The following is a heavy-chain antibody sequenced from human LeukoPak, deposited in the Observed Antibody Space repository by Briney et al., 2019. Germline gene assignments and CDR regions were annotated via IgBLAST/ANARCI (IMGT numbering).Heavy chain of an antibody. J-gene: IGHJ4*02. CDR3: ARSVVVPAAMYGYYFDY. Sequence: SETLSLTCAVYGGSFSGYYWSWTRQPPGKGLEWIGEINHSGSTNYNPSLKSRVTISVDTSKNQFSLKLSSVTAADTAVHYCARSVVVPAAMYGYYFDYWGQGTLVTVSS. CDR2: INHSGST. D-gene: IGHD2-2*01. CDR1: GGSFSGYY. V-gene: IGHV4-34*01.